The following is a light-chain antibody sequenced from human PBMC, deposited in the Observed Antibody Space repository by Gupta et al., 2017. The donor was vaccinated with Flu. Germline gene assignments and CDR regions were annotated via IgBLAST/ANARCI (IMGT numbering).Light chain of an antibody. CDR3: GQERQGAIT. J-gene: IGKJ4*01. CDR2: LRS. V-gene: IGKV2-28*01. Sequence: DIVMTQSPLSLPVSPGEPASIACRSSQSLLYSNEYNHLDWYLQKPGRTPQLLIYLRSHGSDAVPDTSIGSSRVADVTVNIIRGEEQDVGVYYCGQERQGAITFGGGTKVEIK. CDR1: QSLLYSNEYNH.